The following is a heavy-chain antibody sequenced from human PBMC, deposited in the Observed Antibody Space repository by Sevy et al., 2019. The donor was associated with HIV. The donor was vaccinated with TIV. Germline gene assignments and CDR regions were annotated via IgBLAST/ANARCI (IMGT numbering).Heavy chain of an antibody. V-gene: IGHV1-69*13. J-gene: IGHJ6*02. CDR3: ARDHGTSFGVADYGMDV. Sequence: ASVKVSCKASGGTFSSYAISWVRQAPGQGLEWMGGIIPIFGTANYSQKFQGRVTITADESTSTVYMELSSLRSEDTAVYYCARDHGTSFGVADYGMDVWGQGTTVTVS. CDR2: IIPIFGTA. CDR1: GGTFSSYA. D-gene: IGHD3-3*01.